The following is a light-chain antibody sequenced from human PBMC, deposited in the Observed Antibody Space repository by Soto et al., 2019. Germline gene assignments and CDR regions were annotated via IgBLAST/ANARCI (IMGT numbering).Light chain of an antibody. CDR3: QHYGSSRT. CDR1: QSVDSTN. J-gene: IGKJ2*01. V-gene: IGKV3-20*01. CDR2: GAS. Sequence: EIVLTQSPGTLSLSPGERATLSCRASQSVDSTNLAWYQQRPGQAPRLLIYGASSRATGIPDRFSGSASGTDFTVTITRLEPEDFAIYYCQHYGSSRTFGQGTKLEIK.